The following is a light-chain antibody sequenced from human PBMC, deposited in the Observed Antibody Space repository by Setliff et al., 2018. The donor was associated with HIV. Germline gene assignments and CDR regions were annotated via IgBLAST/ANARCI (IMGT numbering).Light chain of an antibody. CDR2: EDD. CDR1: SGNIASNY. Sequence: NFMLTQPHSVSESPGKTVIISCTRSSGNIASNYVQWYQQRPGSSPTTVIYEDDKRPSGVPDRFSGSIDSPSNSASLTISGLKTEDEADYYCQSYNSDIVIFGGGTK. CDR3: QSYNSDIVI. V-gene: IGLV6-57*01. J-gene: IGLJ2*01.